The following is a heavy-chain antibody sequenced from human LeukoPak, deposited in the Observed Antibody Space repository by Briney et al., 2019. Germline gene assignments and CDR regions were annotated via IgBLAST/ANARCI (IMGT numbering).Heavy chain of an antibody. V-gene: IGHV1-69*04. D-gene: IGHD1-26*01. CDR2: IITILGIA. CDR3: ARGGIVGATIDY. Sequence: GASVKVSCKASGGTFSSYAISWVRQAPGQGLEWMGRIITILGIANYAQKFQGRVTITADKSTSTAYMELSSLRSEDTAVYYCARGGIVGATIDYWGQGTLVTVSP. J-gene: IGHJ4*02. CDR1: GGTFSSYA.